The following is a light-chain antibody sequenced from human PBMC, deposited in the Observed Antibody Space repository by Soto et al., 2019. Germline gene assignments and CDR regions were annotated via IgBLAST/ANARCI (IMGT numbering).Light chain of an antibody. Sequence: QSALTQPASVSGSPGQSITISCTGTSSDIADYNYVSWYQQHPGKAPRLIISDVSDRPSGVSNRFSGSKSGNTASLTISGLQAEDEADYYCSSYPHTTSTVLFGGGTKLNVL. CDR1: SSDIADYNY. CDR3: SSYPHTTSTVL. CDR2: DVS. V-gene: IGLV2-14*03. J-gene: IGLJ2*01.